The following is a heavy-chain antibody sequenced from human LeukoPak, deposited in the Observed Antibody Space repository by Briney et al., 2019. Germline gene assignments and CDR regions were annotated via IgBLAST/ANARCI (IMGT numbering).Heavy chain of an antibody. CDR1: GFTFSSYW. V-gene: IGHV3-7*01. D-gene: IGHD3-3*01. CDR3: AREADFWSGYLTGFFDY. Sequence: QPGGSLRLSCVASGFTFSSYWMSWVRQAPGKGLEWVANIKQDGSEKYYVDSVKGRFTISRDNAKNSLYLQMNSLRAEDTAVYYCAREADFWSGYLTGFFDYWGQGTLVTVSS. J-gene: IGHJ4*02. CDR2: IKQDGSEK.